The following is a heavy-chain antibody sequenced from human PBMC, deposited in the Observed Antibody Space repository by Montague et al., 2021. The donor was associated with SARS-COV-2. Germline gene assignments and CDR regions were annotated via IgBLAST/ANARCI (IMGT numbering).Heavy chain of an antibody. Sequence: SETLSLTCAVYGGSFSGYFWSWIRQTPGRGLEWIGEINREGTADYDPSLKSRVTLSVDTSKAQFSLILTSVTAADTAVYYCARERGRGVDYFDPWGQGTLVTVSS. D-gene: IGHD4-11*01. CDR3: ARERGRGVDYFDP. CDR1: GGSFSGYF. V-gene: IGHV4-34*01. J-gene: IGHJ5*02. CDR2: INREGTA.